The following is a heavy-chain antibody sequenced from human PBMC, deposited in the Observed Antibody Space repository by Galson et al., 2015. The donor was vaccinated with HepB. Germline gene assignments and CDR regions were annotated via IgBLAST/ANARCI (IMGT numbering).Heavy chain of an antibody. J-gene: IGHJ4*02. CDR3: ARGGYDILTGYSPCDY. Sequence: SVKVSCKASGYTFTTYGINWVRQAPGQGLEWMGWISAYNGNTNYGQKLQGRVTMTTDTSTSTAYMELRSLRSDDTAVYYCARGGYDILTGYSPCDYWGQGTLVTVSS. CDR2: ISAYNGNT. D-gene: IGHD3-9*01. CDR1: GYTFTTYG. V-gene: IGHV1-18*04.